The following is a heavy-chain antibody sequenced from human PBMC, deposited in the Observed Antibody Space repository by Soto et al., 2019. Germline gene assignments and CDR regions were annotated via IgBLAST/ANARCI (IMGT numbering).Heavy chain of an antibody. CDR1: GYTFTRYT. D-gene: IGHD2-15*01. Sequence: ASVKVSCKASGYTFTRYTMNWVRQAPGQRLEWMGWINPDNGNTKSSQKFQDRVIITRDTSASTAYMDLSSLRSEDTAVYYCARGIATGQLDPWGQGTLGTVSS. CDR2: INPDNGNT. J-gene: IGHJ5*02. CDR3: ARGIATGQLDP. V-gene: IGHV1-3*01.